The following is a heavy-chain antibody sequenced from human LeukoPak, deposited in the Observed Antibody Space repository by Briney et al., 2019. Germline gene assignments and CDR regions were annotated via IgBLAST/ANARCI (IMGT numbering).Heavy chain of an antibody. CDR2: ISHDGNNK. Sequence: GGSLRLSCAASGFTVSTYAMHWVRQAPGMGLEWVALISHDGNNKYYADSVKGRFTISRDNSKNTLYLQMNSLRAEDTAAYYCARADLFSLELGYFDYWGQGTLVTVSS. V-gene: IGHV3-30-3*01. CDR1: GFTVSTYA. J-gene: IGHJ4*02. D-gene: IGHD1-7*01. CDR3: ARADLFSLELGYFDY.